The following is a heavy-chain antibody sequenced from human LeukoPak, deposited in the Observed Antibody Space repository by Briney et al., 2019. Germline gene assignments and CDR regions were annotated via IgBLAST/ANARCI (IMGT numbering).Heavy chain of an antibody. CDR1: GFTSSSYA. CDR3: ASSWHDDAFDI. Sequence: GGSLRLSCAASGFTSSSYAMHWVRQAPGKGLEWVAVISYDGSNKYYADSVKGRFTISRDNSKNTLYLQMNSLRAEDTAVYYCASSWHDDAFDIWGQGTMVTVSS. V-gene: IGHV3-30-3*01. CDR2: ISYDGSNK. J-gene: IGHJ3*02.